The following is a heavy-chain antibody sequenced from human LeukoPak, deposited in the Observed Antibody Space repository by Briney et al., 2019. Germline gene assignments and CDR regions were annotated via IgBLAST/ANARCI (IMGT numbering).Heavy chain of an antibody. V-gene: IGHV3-30*03. CDR1: GFTFSSYG. Sequence: GRSLRLSCAASGFTFSSYGMHWVRQAPGKGLEWVAVISYDGSNKYYADSVKGRFTISRDNSKNTLYLQMNSLRAEDTAVYYCAALEPDYWGQGTLVTVSS. D-gene: IGHD5-24*01. CDR3: AALEPDY. CDR2: ISYDGSNK. J-gene: IGHJ4*02.